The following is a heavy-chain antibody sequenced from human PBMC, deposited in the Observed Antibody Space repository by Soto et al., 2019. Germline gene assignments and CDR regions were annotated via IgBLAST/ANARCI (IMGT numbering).Heavy chain of an antibody. CDR1: GDISTIYW. CDR3: AAYYNYAMDV. CDR2: IHPSDSDT. Sequence: GESLKISCKASGDISTIYWIGWVRQMPGKGLEWMGIIHPSDSDTTYSPSFQGRVTISADESISTAYLQWSSLKASDTAMYYGAAYYNYAMDVWGQGTTVTVSS. J-gene: IGHJ6*02. V-gene: IGHV5-51*01.